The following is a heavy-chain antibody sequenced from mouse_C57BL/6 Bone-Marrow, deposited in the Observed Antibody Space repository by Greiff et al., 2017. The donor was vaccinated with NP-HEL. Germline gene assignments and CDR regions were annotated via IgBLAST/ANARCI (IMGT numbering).Heavy chain of an antibody. V-gene: IGHV1-69*01. CDR2: IDPSDSYT. Sequence: QVQLQQPGAELVMPGASVKLSCKASGYTFTSYWMHWVKQRPGQGLEWIGEIDPSDSYTNYNQKFKGKSTLTVDKSSSTAYMQLSSLTSEDSAVYYCGTGTYYYAMDYWGQGTSVTVSS. CDR1: GYTFTSYW. CDR3: GTGTYYYAMDY. D-gene: IGHD4-1*01. J-gene: IGHJ4*01.